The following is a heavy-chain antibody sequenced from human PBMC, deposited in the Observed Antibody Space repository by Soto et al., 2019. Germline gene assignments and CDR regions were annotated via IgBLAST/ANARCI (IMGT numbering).Heavy chain of an antibody. V-gene: IGHV4-34*01. CDR2: INHSGST. Sequence: ETLCLICGVYGGSFSGYYSSWIRQPPGKGLEWIGEINHSGSTNYNPSLKSRVTISVDTYKNQFSLKLSSVTAADTAVYYCARGGRLNDYWGQGTPVTVYS. CDR3: ARGGRLNDY. CDR1: GGSFSGYY. J-gene: IGHJ4*02.